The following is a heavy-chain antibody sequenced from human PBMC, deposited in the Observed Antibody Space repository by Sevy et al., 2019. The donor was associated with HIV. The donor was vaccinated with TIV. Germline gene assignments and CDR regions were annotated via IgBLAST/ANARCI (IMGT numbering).Heavy chain of an antibody. CDR3: ARGKKSKGGWYYDY. D-gene: IGHD6-19*01. V-gene: IGHV3-74*01. CDR1: GFTVSDNY. Sequence: GGSLRLSCAASGFTVSDNYMSWVRQAPGKGLEWVSRINSDGSSTSYADSVKGRFTISRDNAKNTLYLQMNSLRAEDTAVYYCARGKKSKGGWYYDYWGQGTLVTVSS. J-gene: IGHJ4*02. CDR2: INSDGSST.